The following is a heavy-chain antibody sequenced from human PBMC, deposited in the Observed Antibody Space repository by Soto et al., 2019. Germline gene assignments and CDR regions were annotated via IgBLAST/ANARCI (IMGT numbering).Heavy chain of an antibody. V-gene: IGHV3-48*02. J-gene: IGHJ4*02. CDR3: AKVTYYDILTGYYSSSNFDY. CDR2: ISSSSSTI. Sequence: GGSLRLSCAASGFTFSSYSMNWVRQAPGKGLEWVSYISSSSSTIYYADSVKGRFTISRDNAKNSLYLQMNSLRDEDTAVYYCAKVTYYDILTGYYSSSNFDYWGQGTLVTVSS. CDR1: GFTFSSYS. D-gene: IGHD3-9*01.